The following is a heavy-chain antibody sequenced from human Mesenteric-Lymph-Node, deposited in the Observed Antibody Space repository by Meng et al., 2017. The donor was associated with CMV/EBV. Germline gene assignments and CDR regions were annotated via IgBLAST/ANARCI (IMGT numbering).Heavy chain of an antibody. V-gene: IGHV3-73*01. D-gene: IGHD2-8*01. CDR1: GFTFSGSA. J-gene: IGHJ3*02. Sequence: GESLKISCAASGFTFSGSAMHWVRQASGKGLEWVGRIRSKANSYATAYAASVKGRFTISRDNSKNTLYLQMNSLRADDTAVYYCARSGASNGGAFDIWGQGTMVTVSS. CDR3: ARSGASNGGAFDI. CDR2: IRSKANSYAT.